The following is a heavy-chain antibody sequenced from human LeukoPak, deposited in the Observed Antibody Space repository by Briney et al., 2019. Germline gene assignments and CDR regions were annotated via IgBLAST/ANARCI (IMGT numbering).Heavy chain of an antibody. V-gene: IGHV4-59*08. CDR2: IYYSGST. Sequence: SETLSLTCTVSGGSISSYYWSWIRQPPGEGLEWIGYIYYSGSTNYNPSLKSRVTISVDTSKNQFSLKLSSVTAADTAVYYCARQWGGGYNTGRYYYYYGMDVWGQGTTVTVSS. D-gene: IGHD5-24*01. J-gene: IGHJ6*02. CDR3: ARQWGGGYNTGRYYYYYGMDV. CDR1: GGSISSYY.